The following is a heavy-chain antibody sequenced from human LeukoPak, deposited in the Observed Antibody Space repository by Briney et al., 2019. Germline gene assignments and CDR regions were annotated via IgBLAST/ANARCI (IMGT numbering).Heavy chain of an antibody. CDR3: ARGVMVRGAIHQDY. CDR2: IYYSGST. J-gene: IGHJ4*02. Sequence: SETLSLTCTVSGGPISSYYWSWIRQPPGKGLEWIGYIYYSGSTNCNPSLKSRVTISVDTSKNQFSLKLSSVTAADTAVYYCARGVMVRGAIHQDYWGQGTLVTVSS. D-gene: IGHD3-10*01. CDR1: GGPISSYY. V-gene: IGHV4-59*01.